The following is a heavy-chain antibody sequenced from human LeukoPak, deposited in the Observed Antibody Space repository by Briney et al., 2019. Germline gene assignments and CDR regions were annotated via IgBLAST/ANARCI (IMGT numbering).Heavy chain of an antibody. V-gene: IGHV3-7*03. CDR2: IKQDGSEK. CDR3: AKDNSPHIGLVGSRFDY. J-gene: IGHJ4*02. Sequence: GGSLRLSCAASGFTFSSYWMSWVRQAPGKGLEWVANIKQDGSEKYYVDSVKGRFTISRDNARNSLYLQMNSLRGDDTALYYCAKDNSPHIGLVGSRFDYWGQGTLVTVSS. CDR1: GFTFSSYW. D-gene: IGHD3-10*01.